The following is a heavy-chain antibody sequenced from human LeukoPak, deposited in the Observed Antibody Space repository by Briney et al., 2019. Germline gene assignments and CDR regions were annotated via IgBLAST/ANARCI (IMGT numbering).Heavy chain of an antibody. CDR2: ISSSGLTT. CDR1: GFTFNTYA. V-gene: IGHV3-23*01. J-gene: IGHJ6*02. CDR3: ARELVFGIDSSGYPYYYYYGMDV. Sequence: GGSLRLSCAASGFTFNTYAMSWVRQAPGKGLEWVSAISSSGLTTYYADSVKGRFTISRDNSKNTLYLQMNSLRAEDTAVYYCARELVFGIDSSGYPYYYYYGMDVWGQGTTVTVSS. D-gene: IGHD3-22*01.